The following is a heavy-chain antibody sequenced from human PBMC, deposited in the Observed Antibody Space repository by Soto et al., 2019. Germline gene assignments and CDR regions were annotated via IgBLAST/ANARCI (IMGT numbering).Heavy chain of an antibody. CDR2: ISYDGSNK. Sequence: QVQLVESGGGVVQTGRSLRLSCAASGFTFSSYAMHWVRQAPGKGLEWVAVISYDGSNKYYADSVKGRFTISRDNSKNTLYLQMNSLRAEDTAVYYCARASLDSSGYEAWGQGTLVTVSS. V-gene: IGHV3-30-3*01. D-gene: IGHD3-22*01. CDR3: ARASLDSSGYEA. CDR1: GFTFSSYA. J-gene: IGHJ5*02.